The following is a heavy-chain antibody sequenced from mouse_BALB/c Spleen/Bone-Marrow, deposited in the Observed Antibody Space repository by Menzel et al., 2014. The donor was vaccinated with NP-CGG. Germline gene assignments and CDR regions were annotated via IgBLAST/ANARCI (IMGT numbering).Heavy chain of an antibody. CDR3: ARRYGSSYRYWYFDV. CDR2: INPDSSTI. J-gene: IGHJ1*01. D-gene: IGHD1-1*01. Sequence: EVQLQQSGGGLVQPGGSLKVSCAASGFDFSRFWMSWVRQAPGKGLEWIGEINPDSSTINYTPSLKDKCIISRDSAKNTLYLQMSKVRSEDTALDYCARRYGSSYRYWYFDVWGAGTTVTVSS. V-gene: IGHV4-1*02. CDR1: GFDFSRFW.